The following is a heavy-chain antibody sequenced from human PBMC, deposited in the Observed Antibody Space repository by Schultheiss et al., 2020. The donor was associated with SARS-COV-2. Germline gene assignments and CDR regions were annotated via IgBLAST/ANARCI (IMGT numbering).Heavy chain of an antibody. CDR1: GFTFSSYA. J-gene: IGHJ5*02. V-gene: IGHV3-23*01. CDR3: AKGGAAAGKTWFDP. CDR2: ISSNGGST. D-gene: IGHD6-13*01. Sequence: GGSLRLSCAASGFTFSSYAMSWVRQAPGKGLEYVSAISSNGGSTYYADSVKGRFTISRDNSKNTLYLQMNSLRAEDTAVYYCAKGGAAAGKTWFDPWGQGTLVTVSS.